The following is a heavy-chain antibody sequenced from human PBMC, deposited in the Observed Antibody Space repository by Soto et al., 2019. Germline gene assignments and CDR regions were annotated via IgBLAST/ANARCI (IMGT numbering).Heavy chain of an antibody. CDR3: ARGRPYGMDV. V-gene: IGHV3-74*01. Sequence: GGSLRLSCAASGFTFGSYWMDWVRQAPGKGLVWVSRIDSDGSSTTYADSVKGRFTTSRDNAKNTLYLQMSSLRVEDTAVYYCARGRPYGMDVWGQGTTVTVSS. J-gene: IGHJ6*02. CDR2: IDSDGSST. CDR1: GFTFGSYW.